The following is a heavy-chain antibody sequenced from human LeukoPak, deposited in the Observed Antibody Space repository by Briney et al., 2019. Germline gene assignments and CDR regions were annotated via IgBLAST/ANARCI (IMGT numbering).Heavy chain of an antibody. J-gene: IGHJ3*02. CDR3: ARDLVTVTKGFDI. CDR2: ISYIGST. D-gene: IGHD4-17*01. Sequence: SETLSLTCAVSADSFSSHYWTWIRQFPGKGLEWIGYISYIGSTNYNPSLKSRVTISIDTSKNQFSLKLRSVTAADTAVYYCARDLVTVTKGFDIWGQGTMVSVSS. CDR1: ADSFSSHY. V-gene: IGHV4-59*11.